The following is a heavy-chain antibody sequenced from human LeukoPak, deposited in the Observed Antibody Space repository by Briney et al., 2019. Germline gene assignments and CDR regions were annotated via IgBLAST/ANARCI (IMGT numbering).Heavy chain of an antibody. D-gene: IGHD2-2*01. CDR1: GGSISSYY. Sequence: PSETLSLTCTVSGGSISSYYWSWIRQPPGKGLEWIGYIYYSGSTNYNPSLKGRVTISVDTSKNQFSLKLSSVTAADTAVYYCARSTAVVPAAISHFDYWGQGTLVTVSS. J-gene: IGHJ4*02. CDR2: IYYSGST. V-gene: IGHV4-59*01. CDR3: ARSTAVVPAAISHFDY.